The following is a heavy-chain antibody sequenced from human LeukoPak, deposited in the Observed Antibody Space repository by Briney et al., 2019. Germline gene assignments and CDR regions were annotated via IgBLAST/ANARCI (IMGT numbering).Heavy chain of an antibody. CDR2: ISGSGVST. D-gene: IGHD4-17*01. CDR1: GFTFSSYA. V-gene: IGHV3-23*01. CDR3: ARGPPYDCFDY. Sequence: QSGGSLRLSCAASGFTFSSYAMSWVRQAPGKGLEWVSAISGSGVSTYYTDSVKGRFTISRDNAKNSLYLQMNSLRAEDTAVYYCARGPPYDCFDYWGQGTLVTVSS. J-gene: IGHJ4*02.